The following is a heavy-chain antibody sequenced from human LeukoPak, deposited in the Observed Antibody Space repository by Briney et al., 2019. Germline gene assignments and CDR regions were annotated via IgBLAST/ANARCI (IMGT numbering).Heavy chain of an antibody. Sequence: GGSLRLSCAASGFTFSIHGMNWVRQAPGKGLEWVSAISGTGASIHYADSVKGRFTISRDNSKNTLYLQIHTLRAEDTAIYYCAKGHGDWAGNYFDYWGQGTLVSVSS. V-gene: IGHV3-23*01. D-gene: IGHD4-17*01. CDR2: ISGTGASI. J-gene: IGHJ4*02. CDR3: AKGHGDWAGNYFDY. CDR1: GFTFSIHG.